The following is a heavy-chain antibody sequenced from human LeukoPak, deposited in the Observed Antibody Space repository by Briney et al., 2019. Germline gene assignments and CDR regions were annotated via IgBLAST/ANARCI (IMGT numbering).Heavy chain of an antibody. J-gene: IGHJ5*01. V-gene: IGHV4-31*02. Sequence: SETLSLTCTVSGTSIKNEGYYWSCLRQHPRKGLELIGYIYFNGSTYYNPSLKSRVSISMDTSKNQFSLKLSSVTAEDTAVYYCAREDACNWGSWFDVWGKGTLVAVSS. CDR1: GTSIKNEGYY. CDR3: AREDACNWGSWFDV. CDR2: IYFNGST. D-gene: IGHD7-27*01.